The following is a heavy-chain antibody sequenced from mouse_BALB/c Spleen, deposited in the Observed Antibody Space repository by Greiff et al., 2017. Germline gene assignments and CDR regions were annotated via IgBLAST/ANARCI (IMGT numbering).Heavy chain of an antibody. CDR1: GYSFTGYN. V-gene: IGHV1-39*01. Sequence: EVQLQQSGPELEKPGASVKISCKASGYSFTGYNMNWVKQSNGKSLEWIGNIYPGSGSTNYDEKFKSKATLTVDTSSSTAYMQLSSLTSEDSAVYYCTRPIYYGSRGFAYWGQGTLVTVSA. D-gene: IGHD1-1*01. J-gene: IGHJ3*01. CDR2: IYPGSGST. CDR3: TRPIYYGSRGFAY.